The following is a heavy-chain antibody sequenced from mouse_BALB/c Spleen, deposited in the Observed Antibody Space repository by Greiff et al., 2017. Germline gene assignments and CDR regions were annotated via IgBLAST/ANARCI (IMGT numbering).Heavy chain of an antibody. CDR3: ARDYDGFAY. V-gene: IGHV1S127*01. J-gene: IGHJ3*01. Sequence: VQLQQSGPQLVRPGASVKISCKASGYSFTSYWMHWVKQRPGQGLEWIGMIDPSDSETRLNQKFKDKATLTVDKSSSTAYMELSSLTSEDSAVYYCARDYDGFAYWGQGTLVTVSA. CDR2: IDPSDSET. D-gene: IGHD2-4*01. CDR1: GYSFTSYW.